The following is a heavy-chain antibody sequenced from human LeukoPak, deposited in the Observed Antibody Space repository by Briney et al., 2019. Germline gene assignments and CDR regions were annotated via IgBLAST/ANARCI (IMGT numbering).Heavy chain of an antibody. CDR1: GFPVSSYY. CDR2: IYSGGST. Sequence: GGSLRLSCAASGFPVSSYYMSWVRQAPGKGLEWVSVIYSGGSTYYADSVKGRFTISRDNSKNTLYLQMNSLRAEDTAVYYCASDYSSGWYYFDYWGQGTLVTVSS. V-gene: IGHV3-53*01. CDR3: ASDYSSGWYYFDY. J-gene: IGHJ4*02. D-gene: IGHD6-19*01.